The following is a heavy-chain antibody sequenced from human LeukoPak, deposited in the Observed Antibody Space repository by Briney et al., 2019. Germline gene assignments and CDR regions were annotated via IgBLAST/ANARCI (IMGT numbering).Heavy chain of an antibody. CDR3: ARASTSGYYYAAQTIFDY. CDR2: IIPIFGTA. V-gene: IGHV1-69*13. Sequence: WASVTVPCKASGGTFSSYAISWVRQAPGQGLEWMGGIIPIFGTANYAQKFQGRVTITADESTSTAYMELSSLRSEDTAVYYCARASTSGYYYAAQTIFDYWGQGTLVTVSS. D-gene: IGHD3-22*01. CDR1: GGTFSSYA. J-gene: IGHJ4*02.